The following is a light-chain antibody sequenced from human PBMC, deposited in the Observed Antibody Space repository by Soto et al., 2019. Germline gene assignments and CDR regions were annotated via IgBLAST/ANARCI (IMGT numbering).Light chain of an antibody. Sequence: EIVVTQSPGTLSLSPGERATLSCRASQSVSSNYLAWYQQNPVQAPRLLIYGASSRATGIPDRFSGSGSGPNFTITISRLEPEDSAVYYCQQYGSSPLTVGGGTKVEIK. V-gene: IGKV3-20*01. CDR3: QQYGSSPLT. CDR2: GAS. J-gene: IGKJ4*01. CDR1: QSVSSNY.